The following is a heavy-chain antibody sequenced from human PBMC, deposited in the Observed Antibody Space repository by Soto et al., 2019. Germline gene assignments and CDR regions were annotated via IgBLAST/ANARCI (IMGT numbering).Heavy chain of an antibody. V-gene: IGHV3-23*04. CDR3: SKDGGTTLAPASYYFDY. Sequence: EVQLVESGGGLVQPGRSLRLSCAASGFTFSSYAMSWVRQAPGKGLEWVSAISVLGDTTYYADSVTGRFTISRDNSKNTLYLQMNSLRAEDTAVYYCSKDGGTTLAPASYYFDYWGQGTLVTVSS. CDR2: ISVLGDTT. CDR1: GFTFSSYA. D-gene: IGHD1-1*01. J-gene: IGHJ4*02.